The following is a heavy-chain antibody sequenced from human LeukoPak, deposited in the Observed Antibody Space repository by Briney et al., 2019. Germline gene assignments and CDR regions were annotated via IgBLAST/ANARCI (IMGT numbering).Heavy chain of an antibody. CDR3: ARGTDLDASGYVDY. CDR1: GFVFSDYW. D-gene: IGHD3-22*01. J-gene: IGHJ4*02. V-gene: IGHV3-7*03. Sequence: GGSLRLSCAASGFVFSDYWMTWVRPTPRKGLEWVANVKQDGSEKDYVDSVKGRFTISRDNAKNSLYLQMNSLRAEDTGVYYCARGTDLDASGYVDYWGQGTLVTVSS. CDR2: VKQDGSEK.